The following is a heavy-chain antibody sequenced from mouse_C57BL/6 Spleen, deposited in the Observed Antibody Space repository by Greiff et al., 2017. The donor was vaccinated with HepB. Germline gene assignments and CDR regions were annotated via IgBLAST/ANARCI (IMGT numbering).Heavy chain of an antibody. D-gene: IGHD1-1*01. J-gene: IGHJ2*01. CDR3: ARSPNYYGSSYYFDY. CDR2: ISSGSSTI. Sequence: DVQLVESGGGLVKPGGSLKLSCAASGFTFSDYGMHWVRQAPEKGLEWVAYISSGSSTIYYADTVKGRFTISRDNAKNTLFLQMTSLRSEDTAMYYCARSPNYYGSSYYFDYWGQGTTLTVSS. CDR1: GFTFSDYG. V-gene: IGHV5-17*01.